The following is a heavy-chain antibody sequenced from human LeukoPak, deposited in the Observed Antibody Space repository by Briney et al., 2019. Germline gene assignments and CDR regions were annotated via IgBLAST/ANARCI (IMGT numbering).Heavy chain of an antibody. D-gene: IGHD1-26*01. J-gene: IGHJ4*02. CDR1: GGSITTTNW. V-gene: IGHV4-4*02. CDR3: TRESGAFSPFGF. CDR2: VHLSGAT. Sequence: SGTLSLTCAVSGGSITTTNWWSWVRQPPGKGLEWIGEVHLSGATNYNPSLESRVSMSIDKSKTHLSLEVTSVTAADTAIYYCTRESGAFSPFGFWGQGTLLTVSS.